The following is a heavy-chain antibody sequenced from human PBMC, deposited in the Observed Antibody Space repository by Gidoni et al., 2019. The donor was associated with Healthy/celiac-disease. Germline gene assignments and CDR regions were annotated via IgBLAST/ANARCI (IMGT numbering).Heavy chain of an antibody. Sequence: EVQLLESGGGLVQPGGSLSLSCAASGFTFSSYAMSWVRQAPGKGLEWVSAISGSGGSTYYADSVKGRFTISRDNSKNTLYLQMNSLRAEDTAVYYCARGYDYGDFLCAYWGQGTLVTVSS. J-gene: IGHJ4*02. V-gene: IGHV3-23*01. CDR3: ARGYDYGDFLCAY. CDR2: ISGSGGST. CDR1: GFTFSSYA. D-gene: IGHD4-17*01.